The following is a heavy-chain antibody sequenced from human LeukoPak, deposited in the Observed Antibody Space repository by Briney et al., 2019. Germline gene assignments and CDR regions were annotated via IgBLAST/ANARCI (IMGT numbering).Heavy chain of an antibody. CDR1: EFSFSSYS. V-gene: IGHV3-30*03. Sequence: GGSLRLACAASEFSFSSYSMNWVCQAPGKGLEGVAVISYDGSNKYYADSVKGRFTISRDNSKNTLYLQMNSLRAEDTALYYCARVPYYSRSGSPYFDYWGQGTLVTVSS. J-gene: IGHJ4*02. CDR2: ISYDGSNK. CDR3: ARVPYYSRSGSPYFDY. D-gene: IGHD3-10*01.